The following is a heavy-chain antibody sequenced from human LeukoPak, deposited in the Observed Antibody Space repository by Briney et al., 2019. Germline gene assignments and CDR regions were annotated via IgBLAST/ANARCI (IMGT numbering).Heavy chain of an antibody. CDR3: ARGGGVAPLYYYDSSGPNDY. D-gene: IGHD3-22*01. V-gene: IGHV1-2*02. J-gene: IGHJ4*02. CDR2: INPNSGGT. Sequence: ASVKVSCKASGYTFTGYYMHWVRQAPGQGLEWMGWINPNSGGTNYAQKFQGRVTMTRDTSISTAYMELSRLRSDDTAVYYCARGGGVAPLYYYDSSGPNDYWGQGTLVTVSS. CDR1: GYTFTGYY.